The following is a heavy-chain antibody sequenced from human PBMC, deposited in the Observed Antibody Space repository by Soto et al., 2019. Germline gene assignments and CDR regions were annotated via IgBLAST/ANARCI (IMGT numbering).Heavy chain of an antibody. J-gene: IGHJ4*02. CDR1: GFIFSNYA. V-gene: IGHV3-23*01. CDR2: ISGSGGST. Sequence: PGGSLRLSCVASGFIFSNYAISWLRQGPGKGLEWVSAISGSGGSTYYAGSVKGRFTISRDNSKNTVYLQMNSLRVEDSAVYYCVKERSGHSYADSWGQGTLVTVSS. D-gene: IGHD5-18*01. CDR3: VKERSGHSYADS.